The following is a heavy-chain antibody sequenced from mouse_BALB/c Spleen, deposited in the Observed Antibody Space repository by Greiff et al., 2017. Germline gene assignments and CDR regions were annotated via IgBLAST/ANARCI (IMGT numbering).Heavy chain of an antibody. CDR3: ARFDYGSSYRRYFDV. Sequence: EVKLVESGPGLVKPSQSLSLTCTVTGYSITSDYAWNWIRQFPGNKLEWMGYISYSGSTSYNPSLKSRISITRDTSKNQFFLQLNSVTTEDTATYYCARFDYGSSYRRYFDVWGAGTTVTVSS. V-gene: IGHV3-2*02. J-gene: IGHJ1*01. D-gene: IGHD1-1*01. CDR1: GYSITSDYA. CDR2: ISYSGST.